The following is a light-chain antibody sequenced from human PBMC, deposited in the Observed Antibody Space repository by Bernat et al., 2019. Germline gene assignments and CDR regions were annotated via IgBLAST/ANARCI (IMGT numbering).Light chain of an antibody. J-gene: IGKJ1*01. CDR1: QSITTY. V-gene: IGKV1-39*01. Sequence: DIQTTQSPSSLSASVGDRVTITCRASQSITTYFNWYQQKPGKAPKLLIYDISRLQSGVPPRFSGSGSGTNVTLTITSLQPEDSATYYCQQSKRAPWTFDQGTKVEI. CDR3: QQSKRAPWT. CDR2: DIS.